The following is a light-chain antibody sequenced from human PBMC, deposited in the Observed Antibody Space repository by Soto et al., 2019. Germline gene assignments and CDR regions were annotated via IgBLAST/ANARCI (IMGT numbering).Light chain of an antibody. CDR2: GAS. J-gene: IGKJ4*01. Sequence: DIQMTQSPFSVSAFVGDRVTITCRASQAISNWVAWYQQKPGSAPNLLIYGASRLQRGVPSGFSGSGSGTYFTLTISGLQPEDFSTSLCHQGNTFPPFTFGGGTTVDLK. V-gene: IGKV1-12*01. CDR1: QAISNW. CDR3: HQGNTFPPFT.